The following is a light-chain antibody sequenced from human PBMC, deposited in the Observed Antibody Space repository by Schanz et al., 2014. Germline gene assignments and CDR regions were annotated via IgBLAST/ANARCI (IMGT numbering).Light chain of an antibody. CDR3: VLYMGSGIWV. Sequence: QAVVTQEPSFSVSPGGTVTLTCGLSSGSVSSNNFPSWYQQTPGQAPRTLISRTNTRSSGVPDRFSGSILGSKAALTITGAQADDESDYYCVLYMGSGIWVFGGGTKLTVL. CDR2: RTN. V-gene: IGLV8-61*01. CDR1: SGSVSSNNF. J-gene: IGLJ3*02.